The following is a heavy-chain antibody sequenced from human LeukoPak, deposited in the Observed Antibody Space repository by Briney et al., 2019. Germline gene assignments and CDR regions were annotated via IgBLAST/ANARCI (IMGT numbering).Heavy chain of an antibody. J-gene: IGHJ4*02. CDR3: ARDQI. Sequence: PGGSLRLSCAASGFTFSSYAMHWVRQAPGKGLKYVSAISSNGGSTYYANSVKGRFTISRDNSKNTLYLQMGSLRAEDMAVYYCARDQIWGQGTLVTVSS. CDR2: ISSNGGST. CDR1: GFTFSSYA. V-gene: IGHV3-64*01.